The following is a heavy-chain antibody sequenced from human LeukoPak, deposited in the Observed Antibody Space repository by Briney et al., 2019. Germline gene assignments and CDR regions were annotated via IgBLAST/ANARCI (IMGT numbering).Heavy chain of an antibody. CDR1: GFTFGSYA. J-gene: IGHJ4*02. Sequence: PGGSLRLSCAASGFTFGSYAMSWVRQAPGQGLEWVSTISGSGSSTYYADSVKGRFTISRDNSKNTLYLQMNSLRAEDTAVYYCAKSVGSGAYSSSWPAFDYWGQGTLVTVSS. CDR2: ISGSGSST. V-gene: IGHV3-23*01. CDR3: AKSVGSGAYSSSWPAFDY. D-gene: IGHD6-13*01.